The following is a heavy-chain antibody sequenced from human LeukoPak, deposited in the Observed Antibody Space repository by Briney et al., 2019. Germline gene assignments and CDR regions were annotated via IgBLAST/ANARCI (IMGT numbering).Heavy chain of an antibody. J-gene: IGHJ6*03. CDR2: IYPGDSDT. Sequence: GGSLKISCKGSGSSFTSYWIGWVRQMPGKGLEWMGIIYPGDSDTRYSPSFQGQVTISADKSISTAYLQWSSLKASDTAMYYCARQGSYCTNGVCYPTPYYYYMDVWGKGTTLTVSS. D-gene: IGHD2-8*01. CDR3: ARQGSYCTNGVCYPTPYYYYMDV. V-gene: IGHV5-51*01. CDR1: GSSFTSYW.